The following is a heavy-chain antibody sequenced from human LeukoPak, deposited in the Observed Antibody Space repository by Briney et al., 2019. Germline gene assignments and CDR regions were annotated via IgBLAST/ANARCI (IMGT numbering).Heavy chain of an antibody. D-gene: IGHD3-9*01. CDR1: GASISGSGYY. V-gene: IGHV4-61*02. CDR2: IYSSGST. Sequence: SETLSLTCTVSGASISGSGYYWGWIRQPAGKGLEWIGRIYSSGSTNYNPSLKSRVTISLDTSKNQFSLKLSSVTAADTAVYXXARQYSDILTGYHRGELYWYFDLWGRGTLVTVSS. J-gene: IGHJ2*01. CDR3: ARQYSDILTGYHRGELYWYFDL.